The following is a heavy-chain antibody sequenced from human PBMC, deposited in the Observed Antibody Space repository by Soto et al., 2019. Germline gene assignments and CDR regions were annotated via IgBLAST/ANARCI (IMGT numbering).Heavy chain of an antibody. V-gene: IGHV3-7*01. Sequence: EVQLVESGGGLVQPGGSLRLACAVSGFTFGSSWMNWVRLIPGQGLEWVAYIKPDGSATYYVDSVKGRFTISRDNAKTSLYLQMNSLRVEDTSVYYCARAGYCGPGCYYYFDYWGQGTLVTVSS. CDR1: GFTFGSSW. D-gene: IGHD2-21*02. J-gene: IGHJ4*02. CDR2: IKPDGSAT. CDR3: ARAGYCGPGCYYYFDY.